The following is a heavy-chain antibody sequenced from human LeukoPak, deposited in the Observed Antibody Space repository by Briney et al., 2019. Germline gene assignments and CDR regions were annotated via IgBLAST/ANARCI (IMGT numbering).Heavy chain of an antibody. Sequence: GGSLRLSCAASGFTFSSYSMNWVRQAPGKGLEWVSSISSSSSYIYYADSVKGRFTISRDNSKNTLSLQMNSLRAEDTAVYYCARDPNGDYIGAFDFWGQGTMVTVSS. V-gene: IGHV3-21*04. D-gene: IGHD4-17*01. CDR3: ARDPNGDYIGAFDF. J-gene: IGHJ3*01. CDR1: GFTFSSYS. CDR2: ISSSSSYI.